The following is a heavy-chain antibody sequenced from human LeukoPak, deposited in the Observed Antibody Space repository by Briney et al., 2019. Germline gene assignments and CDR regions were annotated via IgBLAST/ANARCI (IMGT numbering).Heavy chain of an antibody. D-gene: IGHD3-22*01. CDR3: AKSFTYYYDSSGYLWD. V-gene: IGHV3-23*01. Sequence: GGSLRLSCAASGFTFSSYAMSWVRQAPGKGLEWVSAISGSGGSTYYADSVKGRFTISGDNSKNTLYLQMNSLRAEDTAVYYCAKSFTYYYDSSGYLWDWGQGTLVTVSS. CDR1: GFTFSSYA. J-gene: IGHJ4*02. CDR2: ISGSGGST.